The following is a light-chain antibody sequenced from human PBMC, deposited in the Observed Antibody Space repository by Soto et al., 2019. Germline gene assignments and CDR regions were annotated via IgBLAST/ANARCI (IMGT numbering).Light chain of an antibody. CDR1: RSDVGNYKY. J-gene: IGLJ3*02. CDR3: SSYAGSNLWV. Sequence: QSALTQSPSASGSPGQSVTISCTGTRSDVGNYKYVSWYQQNPGKAPKLMIYEVSKRPSGVPDRFSGSKSGNTASLTVSGLQVEDEADYYCSSYAGSNLWVFGGGTKLTVL. V-gene: IGLV2-8*01. CDR2: EVS.